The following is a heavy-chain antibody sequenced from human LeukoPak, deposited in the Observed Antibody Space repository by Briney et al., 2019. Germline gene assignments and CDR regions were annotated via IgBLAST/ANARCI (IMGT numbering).Heavy chain of an antibody. CDR1: GFTFSSYA. V-gene: IGHV3-23*01. D-gene: IGHD3-3*01. J-gene: IGHJ4*02. CDR2: ISGSGGST. CDR3: AKDRASSDYDFWSGYSDFDY. Sequence: GGSLRLSCAASGFTFSSYAMSWVRQAPGKGLEWVSAISGSGGSTYYADSVKGRFTISRDNSKNTLYLQMNSLRAEDTAVYYCAKDRASSDYDFWSGYSDFDYWGQGTLVTVSS.